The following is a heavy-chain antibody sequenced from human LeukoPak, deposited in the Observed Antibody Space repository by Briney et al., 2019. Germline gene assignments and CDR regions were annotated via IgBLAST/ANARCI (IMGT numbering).Heavy chain of an antibody. D-gene: IGHD5/OR15-5a*01. V-gene: IGHV1-2*02. CDR3: VTTSVTHTRDP. CDR1: GNDFSDFY. CDR2: INPHSRAT. Sequence: GASVKVSCKASGNDFSDFYFNRVRQAPGRGLEWVGWINPHSRATHYAQRFRGRVTMEASITTAYMELNSLTSDDTAVYYCVTTSVTHTRDPWGQGTLVTVSS. J-gene: IGHJ5*02.